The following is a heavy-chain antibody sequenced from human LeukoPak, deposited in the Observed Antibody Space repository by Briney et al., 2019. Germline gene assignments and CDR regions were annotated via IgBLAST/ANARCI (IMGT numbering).Heavy chain of an antibody. Sequence: GGSLRLSCTASGFTFSTYSMSWVRQAPGRGLEWVSYISGSSSSSDGGAKQYADSVKGRFTISRENAKNTLYLQMNSLRAEDTAVYYCARVAVWDSSGYLFDYWGQGTLVTVSS. CDR3: ARVAVWDSSGYLFDY. CDR2: ISGSSSSSDGGAK. V-gene: IGHV3-48*04. J-gene: IGHJ4*02. CDR1: GFTFSTYS. D-gene: IGHD3-22*01.